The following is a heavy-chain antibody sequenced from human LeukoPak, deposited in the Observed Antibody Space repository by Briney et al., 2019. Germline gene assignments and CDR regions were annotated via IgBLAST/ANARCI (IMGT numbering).Heavy chain of an antibody. Sequence: GGSLRLSCAASGFTFSSYAMSWVRQAPGTGLEWVSAISGSCGSTYYADSVKGRFTISRDNSKNTPYLQMNSLRGEDTAEYYCAKDAPVNIVVVPAANSWGQGTLVTVSS. D-gene: IGHD2-2*01. CDR2: ISGSCGST. CDR3: AKDAPVNIVVVPAANS. CDR1: GFTFSSYA. J-gene: IGHJ4*02. V-gene: IGHV3-23*01.